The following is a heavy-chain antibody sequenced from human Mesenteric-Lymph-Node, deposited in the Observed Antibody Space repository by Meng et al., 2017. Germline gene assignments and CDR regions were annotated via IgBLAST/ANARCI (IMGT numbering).Heavy chain of an antibody. D-gene: IGHD2-21*02. CDR1: GGSFSDYY. CDR3: AVPYCGGDCYDAFDI. Sequence: SETLSLTCAVYGGSFSDYYWSWIRQPPGKGLEWIGEINHSGSTNYNPSLKSRVTISVDMSKNQFSLKLSSVTAADTAVYYCAVPYCGGDCYDAFDIWGQGTMVTVSS. CDR2: INHSGST. J-gene: IGHJ3*02. V-gene: IGHV4-34*01.